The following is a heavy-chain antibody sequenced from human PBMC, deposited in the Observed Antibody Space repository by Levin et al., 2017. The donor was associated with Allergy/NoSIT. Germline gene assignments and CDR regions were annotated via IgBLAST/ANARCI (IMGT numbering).Heavy chain of an antibody. D-gene: IGHD3-22*01. Sequence: GESLKISCAASGFTFDDYGMSWVRQAPGKGLEWVSGINWNGGSTGYADSVKGRFTISRDNAKNSLYLQMNSLRAEDTALYHCARVVYDSSGYCYLFDYWGQGTLVTVSS. V-gene: IGHV3-20*01. J-gene: IGHJ4*02. CDR3: ARVVYDSSGYCYLFDY. CDR1: GFTFDDYG. CDR2: INWNGGST.